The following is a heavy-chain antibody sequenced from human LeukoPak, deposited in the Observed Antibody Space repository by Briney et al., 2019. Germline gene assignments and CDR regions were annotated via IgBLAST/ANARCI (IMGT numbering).Heavy chain of an antibody. Sequence: GGSLRLSCVGSGFTFSSYEMNWVRQVPGQGLEWVSYISTSGGTMYYSDSLKGRFTICRHNAKNALYLQLNSLRADDTAVYFCARDDCSGLSCFSKYGFVLWVQGTMVTV. V-gene: IGHV3-48*03. CDR1: GFTFSSYE. CDR2: ISTSGGTM. CDR3: ARDDCSGLSCFSKYGFVL. D-gene: IGHD2-15*01. J-gene: IGHJ3*01.